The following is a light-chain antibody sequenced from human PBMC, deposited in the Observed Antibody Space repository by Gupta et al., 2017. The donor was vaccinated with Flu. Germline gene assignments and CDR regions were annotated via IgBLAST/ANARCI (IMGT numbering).Light chain of an antibody. CDR3: QQYNYYWT. CDR2: KAS. Sequence: DTQITQSHSIVSASIGDKVTITCRASQDIKSRLAWYQQKPGKAPRMLIYKASTLQSGVPSRFSGSRSGTEFTLTINNLQADDFAIYYCQQYNYYWTFGQGTRV. V-gene: IGKV1-5*03. CDR1: QDIKSR. J-gene: IGKJ1*01.